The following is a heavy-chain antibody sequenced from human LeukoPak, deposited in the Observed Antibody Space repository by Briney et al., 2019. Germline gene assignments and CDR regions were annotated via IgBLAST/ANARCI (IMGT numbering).Heavy chain of an antibody. Sequence: GGSLRLSCAASGFTFSSYWMSWVRQAPGKGLEWVANIKQDGSEKYYVDSVKGRFTISRDNAKNSLNLQMNSLRAEDTAVYYCARSGGGDHFDYWGQGTLVTVSS. D-gene: IGHD2-21*02. CDR3: ARSGGGDHFDY. J-gene: IGHJ4*02. CDR2: IKQDGSEK. V-gene: IGHV3-7*01. CDR1: GFTFSSYW.